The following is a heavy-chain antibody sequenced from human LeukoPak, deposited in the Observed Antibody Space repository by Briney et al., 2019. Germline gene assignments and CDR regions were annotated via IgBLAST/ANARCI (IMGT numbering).Heavy chain of an antibody. CDR2: ISYDGSNK. Sequence: PGGSLRLSCAASGFTFSSYAMHWVRQAPGKGLEWVAVISYDGSNKYYADSVKGRFTISRDNSKNTLYLQMNSLRAEDTAVYYCARDHNEDTAMAPSYWGQGTLVTVSS. V-gene: IGHV3-30-3*01. J-gene: IGHJ4*02. CDR1: GFTFSSYA. CDR3: ARDHNEDTAMAPSY. D-gene: IGHD5-18*01.